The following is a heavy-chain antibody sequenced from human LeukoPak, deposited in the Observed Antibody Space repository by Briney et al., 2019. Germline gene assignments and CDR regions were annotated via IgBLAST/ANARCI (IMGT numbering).Heavy chain of an antibody. D-gene: IGHD6-19*01. V-gene: IGHV3-9*03. CDR2: ISWDSGSI. Sequence: GGSLRLSCAASGFTFDDYAMHWVGQATGKGLEWVSGISWDSGSIVYADSVKGRFTIARDNAKNSLYLQMNSLRAEDMALYYCAKAQYSSGWYYFDYWGQGTLVTVSS. J-gene: IGHJ4*02. CDR1: GFTFDDYA. CDR3: AKAQYSSGWYYFDY.